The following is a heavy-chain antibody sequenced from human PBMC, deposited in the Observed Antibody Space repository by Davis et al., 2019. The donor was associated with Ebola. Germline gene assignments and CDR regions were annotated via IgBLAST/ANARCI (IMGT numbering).Heavy chain of an antibody. CDR3: ARGRAYSRFDY. V-gene: IGHV4-34*01. CDR2: INHSGSA. J-gene: IGHJ4*02. Sequence: MPSETLSLTCAVYGGSFSGYYWTWIRQPPGKGLEWIGEINHSGSANYNPSLKSRVTISVDTSKNQFSLKLTSVTAADTAVYYCARGRAYSRFDYWGQGTLVTVSS. D-gene: IGHD1-26*01. CDR1: GGSFSGYY.